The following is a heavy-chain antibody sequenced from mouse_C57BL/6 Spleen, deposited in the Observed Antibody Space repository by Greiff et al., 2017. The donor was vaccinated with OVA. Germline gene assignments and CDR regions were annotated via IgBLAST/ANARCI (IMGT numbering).Heavy chain of an antibody. D-gene: IGHD2-4*01. CDR2: INPNNGGT. V-gene: IGHV1-18*01. Sequence: EVQVVESGPELVKPGASVKIPCKASGYTFTDYNMDWVKQSHGKSLEWIGDINPNNGGTIYNQKFKGKATLTVDKSSSTAYMELRSLTSEDTAVYYCARSDYDYGDYAMDYWGQGTSVTVSS. CDR3: ARSDYDYGDYAMDY. J-gene: IGHJ4*01. CDR1: GYTFTDYN.